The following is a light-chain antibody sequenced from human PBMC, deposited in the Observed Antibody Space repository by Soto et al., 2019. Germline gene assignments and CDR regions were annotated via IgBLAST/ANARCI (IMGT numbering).Light chain of an antibody. CDR3: QAWDSSTAV. CDR1: KLGAKY. V-gene: IGLV3-1*01. CDR2: QDS. Sequence: SYELTQPPSVSVSPGQTASITCAGDKLGAKYACWYQQKPGQSPVLVIYQDSKRPSGIPERFSGSNSWNTATLTISGTQAMDEAYYYCQAWDSSTAVFGGGTKLTVL. J-gene: IGLJ2*01.